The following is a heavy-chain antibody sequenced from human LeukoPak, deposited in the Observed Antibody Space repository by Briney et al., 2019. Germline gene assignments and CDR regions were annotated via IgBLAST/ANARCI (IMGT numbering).Heavy chain of an antibody. Sequence: GRSLRLSCAASGFTFSGYWMHWVRQAPGKGLVWVSHIDSDGSSTNYADSVKGRFTISRDNAKNTLYLQMNSLRAEDTAVYYCARALRLAVNLDYWGQGTLVTVSS. CDR3: ARALRLAVNLDY. CDR1: GFTFSGYW. V-gene: IGHV3-74*01. CDR2: IDSDGSST. D-gene: IGHD6-19*01. J-gene: IGHJ4*02.